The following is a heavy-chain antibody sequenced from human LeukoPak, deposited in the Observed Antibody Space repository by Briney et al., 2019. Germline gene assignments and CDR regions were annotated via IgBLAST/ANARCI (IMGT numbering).Heavy chain of an antibody. V-gene: IGHV3-23*01. J-gene: IGHJ4*02. CDR1: GFTASSNY. Sequence: GGSLRLSCAASGFTASSNYMSWVRQAPGKGLEWVSAISGSGGSTYYADSVKGRFTISRDNSKNTLYLQMNSLRAEDTAVYYCAKEKDYSFDYWGQGTLVTVSS. CDR3: AKEKDYSFDY. D-gene: IGHD2-15*01. CDR2: ISGSGGST.